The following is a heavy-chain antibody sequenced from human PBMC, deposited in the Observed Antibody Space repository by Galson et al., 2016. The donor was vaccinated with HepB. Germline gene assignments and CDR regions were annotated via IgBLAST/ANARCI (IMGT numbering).Heavy chain of an antibody. Sequence: SLRLSCAASGVTFSMFAMSWVRQAPGKGLEWVSAISGSGSATYYADSVKGRFTISRDNSKNTVYLQMDSLKVEDTAIYYCAKEGHIVVVTAIPLADWGQGTLVTVSS. CDR3: AKEGHIVVVTAIPLAD. V-gene: IGHV3-23*01. CDR2: ISGSGSAT. D-gene: IGHD2-21*02. J-gene: IGHJ4*02. CDR1: GVTFSMFA.